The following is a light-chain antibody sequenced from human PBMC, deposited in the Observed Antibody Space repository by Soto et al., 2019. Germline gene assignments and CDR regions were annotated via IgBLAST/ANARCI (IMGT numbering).Light chain of an antibody. Sequence: DIQMTQSPSTLSASVGDRVTITCRASQSIHSWLAWYQQKPGKAPKLLIYDASSLESGVPSRFSGSGSGTEFTLTMSSLQPDGFATYYCQQYETYSGTFGQGTKVEIK. CDR3: QQYETYSGT. CDR2: DAS. J-gene: IGKJ1*01. CDR1: QSIHSW. V-gene: IGKV1-5*01.